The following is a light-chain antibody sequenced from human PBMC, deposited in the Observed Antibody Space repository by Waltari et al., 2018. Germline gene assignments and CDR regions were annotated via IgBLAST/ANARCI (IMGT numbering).Light chain of an antibody. J-gene: IGLJ3*02. Sequence: QSVLTQPPSVSGAPGQRVTIPCTGHSSHIQAGFCVHWYQQLPVTAPKLHIHGNNNRPSGFPDRFSGSKSGTSSSLAITGLQAEDEADYYCQSYGSDWVFGGGTKLTVL. CDR1: SSHIQAGFC. CDR2: GNN. CDR3: QSYGSDWV. V-gene: IGLV1-40*01.